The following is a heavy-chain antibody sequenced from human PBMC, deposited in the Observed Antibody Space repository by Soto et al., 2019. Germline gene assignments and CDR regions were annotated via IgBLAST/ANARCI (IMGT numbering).Heavy chain of an antibody. D-gene: IGHD2-8*01. V-gene: IGHV1-8*01. CDR3: ARGIVLMVYADYYYMDV. CDR2: MNPNSGNT. CDR1: GYTFTSYD. J-gene: IGHJ6*03. Sequence: GASVKVSCKASGYTFTSYDINWVRQATGQGLKWMGWMNPNSGNTGYAQKFQGRVTMTRNTSISTAYMELSSLRSEDTAVYYCARGIVLMVYADYYYMDVWGKGTTVTVSS.